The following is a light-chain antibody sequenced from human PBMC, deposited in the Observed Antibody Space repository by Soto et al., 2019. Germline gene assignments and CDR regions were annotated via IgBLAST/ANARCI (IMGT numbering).Light chain of an antibody. CDR1: STDIGRYNY. CDR2: DVS. V-gene: IGLV2-14*03. J-gene: IGLJ1*01. Sequence: QSVLTQPASVSGSPGQSITISCTGTSTDIGRYNYVSWYQQHPGKAPKLMIYDVSNRPSGVSNRFSGSKSGNTASLTISGLQAEAEADYYCSSYTSSSTYVFGTGTKLTVL. CDR3: SSYTSSSTYV.